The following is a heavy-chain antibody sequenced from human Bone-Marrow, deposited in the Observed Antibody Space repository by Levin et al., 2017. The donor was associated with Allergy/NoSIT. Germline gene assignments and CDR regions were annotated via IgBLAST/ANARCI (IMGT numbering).Heavy chain of an antibody. CDR3: ARSPSRESDY. CDR1: GGSISSSSYY. CDR2: IYYSGST. D-gene: IGHD2-2*01. J-gene: IGHJ4*02. Sequence: SETLSLTCTVSGGSISSSSYYWGWIRQPPGKGLEWIGSIYYSGSTYYNPSLKSRVTISVDTSKNQFSLKLSSVTAADTAVYYCARSPSRESDYWGQGTLVTVSS. V-gene: IGHV4-39*01.